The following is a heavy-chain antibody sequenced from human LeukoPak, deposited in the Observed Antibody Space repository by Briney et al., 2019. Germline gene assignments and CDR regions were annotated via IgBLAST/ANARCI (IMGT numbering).Heavy chain of an antibody. CDR2: IIPIFGIA. CDR3: ARASGYCSSTSCHDVFDI. CDR1: GGTFSSYA. D-gene: IGHD2-2*03. Sequence: SVKVSCKASGGTFSSYAISWVRQAPGQGLEWMGRIIPIFGIANYAQKFQGRVTITADKSTSTAYMELSSLRSEDTAVYYCARASGYCSSTSCHDVFDIWGQGTMVTVSS. J-gene: IGHJ3*02. V-gene: IGHV1-69*04.